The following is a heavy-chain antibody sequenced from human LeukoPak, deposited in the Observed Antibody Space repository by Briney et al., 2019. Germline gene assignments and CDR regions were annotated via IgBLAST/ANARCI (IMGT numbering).Heavy chain of an antibody. V-gene: IGHV3-21*01. CDR3: ARDPLRYLRVGHYDY. J-gene: IGHJ4*02. Sequence: GGSLRLSCAASGFTFSNSAMNWVRQVPGRGLEWVSSIDYDSSHIYYAASVRGRFTISRDNARNSVYLKMNSLRVEDTAVYYCARDPLRYLRVGHYDYWGQGTLVAVSS. CDR1: GFTFSNSA. CDR2: IDYDSSHI. D-gene: IGHD3-9*01.